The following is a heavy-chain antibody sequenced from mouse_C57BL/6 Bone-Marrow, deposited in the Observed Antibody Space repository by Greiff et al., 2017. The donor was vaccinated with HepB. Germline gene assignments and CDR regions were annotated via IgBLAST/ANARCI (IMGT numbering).Heavy chain of an antibody. V-gene: IGHV1-50*01. CDR3: AKAGDYFDY. Sequence: VQLQQPGAELVKPGASVKLSCKASGYTFTSYWMQWVKQRPGQGLEWIGEIDPSDSYTNYNQKFKGKATLTVDTSSSAAYMQLSSLTSEDSAVYYGAKAGDYFDYWGQGTTLTVSS. J-gene: IGHJ2*01. CDR1: GYTFTSYW. CDR2: IDPSDSYT.